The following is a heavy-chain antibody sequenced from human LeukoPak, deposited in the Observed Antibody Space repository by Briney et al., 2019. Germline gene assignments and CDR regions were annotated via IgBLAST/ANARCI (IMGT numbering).Heavy chain of an antibody. CDR1: GYSFTSYW. CDR2: IYPGDSDT. Sequence: GESLKISCKGSGYSFTSYWIGWVRQMPGKGLEWLGIIYPGDSDTRYSPSLQGQVTISADKSIGTAYLQWSSLKASDTAMYYCARHSASYGYVRWFDPWGQGTLVTVSS. CDR3: ARHSASYGYVRWFDP. J-gene: IGHJ5*02. V-gene: IGHV5-51*01. D-gene: IGHD5-18*01.